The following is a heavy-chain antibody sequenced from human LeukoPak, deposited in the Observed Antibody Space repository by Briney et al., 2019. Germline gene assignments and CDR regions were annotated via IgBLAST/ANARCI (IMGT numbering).Heavy chain of an antibody. J-gene: IGHJ6*03. CDR3: ARVSWELLSYYYYMDV. CDR2: IYYSGST. CDR1: GGSISSSSCY. V-gene: IGHV4-39*07. Sequence: SETLSLTCTVSGGSISSSSCYWGWIRQPPGKGLEWIGSIYYSGSTYYNPSLKSRVTISVDTSKNQFSLKLSSVTAADTAVYYCARVSWELLSYYYYMDVWGKGTTVTVSS. D-gene: IGHD1-26*01.